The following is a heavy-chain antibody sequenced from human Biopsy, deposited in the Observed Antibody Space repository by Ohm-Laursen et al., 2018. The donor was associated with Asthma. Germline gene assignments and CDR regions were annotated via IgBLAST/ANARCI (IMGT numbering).Heavy chain of an antibody. J-gene: IGHJ6*02. CDR1: GYTFINYA. V-gene: IGHV1-3*01. CDR2: INAGNGNT. D-gene: IGHD6-6*01. CDR3: ARKIAARGGMGV. Sequence: ATVKISCKASGYTFINYAIHWVRQAPGQRLEWMGWINAGNGNTKYSQKVQGRVTITRDTSASTAYMDLSSLRSEDTAVYYCARKIAARGGMGVWGQGTTVTVSS.